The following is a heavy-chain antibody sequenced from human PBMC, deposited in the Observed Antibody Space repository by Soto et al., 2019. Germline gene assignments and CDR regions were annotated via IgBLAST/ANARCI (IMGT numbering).Heavy chain of an antibody. V-gene: IGHV3-48*03. CDR1: GFVFKNYE. D-gene: IGHD1-20*01. CDR2: ISNSGNTI. CDR3: ARDIDNRDYYYGLDV. Sequence: GGSLRLSCVASGFVFKNYEMNWVRQAPGKGLEWISYISNSGNTIYVADSMRGRFTISRENAKNSLFLQMNSLRADDTAVYYCARDIDNRDYYYGLDVWGQGTTVTVYS. J-gene: IGHJ6*02.